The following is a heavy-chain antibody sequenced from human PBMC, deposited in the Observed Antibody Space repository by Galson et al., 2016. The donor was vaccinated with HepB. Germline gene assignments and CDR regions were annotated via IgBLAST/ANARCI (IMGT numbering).Heavy chain of an antibody. J-gene: IGHJ4*02. CDR2: INHVGGER. V-gene: IGHV3-7*01. Sequence: SLRLSCAASGFTFSGYWMTWVRQPPGKGLEWVANINHVGGERYYVDSVRGRFTIARDDAKNSLFLQMNSLRVDDTAVDYCAREFDRSFQYWGQGVLVTVSS. D-gene: IGHD3-22*01. CDR1: GFTFSGYW. CDR3: AREFDRSFQY.